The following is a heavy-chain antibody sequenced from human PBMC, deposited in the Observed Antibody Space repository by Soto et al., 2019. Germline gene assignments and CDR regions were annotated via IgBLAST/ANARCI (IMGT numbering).Heavy chain of an antibody. V-gene: IGHV3-64D*08. D-gene: IGHD3-22*01. J-gene: IGHJ4*02. CDR2: ISHDGRST. Sequence: GGSLRLSCSASGFTFSMHSMHWVRQTPGKALEYVSAISHDGRSTFYADSVKGRFTISRDNSKNTLYLRMNSLRSDDTAVYYCVKEANPFINTLVVLIFDYWGQGTQVTVSS. CDR1: GFTFSMHS. CDR3: VKEANPFINTLVVLIFDY.